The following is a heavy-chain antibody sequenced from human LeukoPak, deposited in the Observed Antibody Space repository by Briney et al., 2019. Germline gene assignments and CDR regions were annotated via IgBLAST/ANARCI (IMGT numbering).Heavy chain of an antibody. CDR3: AREDHSNYNY. Sequence: PGGSLRLSCTVSGFTFSRYWMSWVRQAPGKGLEWVANIKQDGGERFYVDSVKGRFTISRDNAKNSLYLQMNSLRVEDTAVYYCAREDHSNYNYWGQGTLVTVSS. V-gene: IGHV3-7*01. CDR1: GFTFSRYW. D-gene: IGHD4-11*01. CDR2: IKQDGGER. J-gene: IGHJ4*02.